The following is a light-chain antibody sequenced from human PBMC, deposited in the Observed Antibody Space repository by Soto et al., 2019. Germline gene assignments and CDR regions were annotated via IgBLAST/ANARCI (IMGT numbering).Light chain of an antibody. Sequence: QSALAQPASVSGSFGQSITISCSGPNTDLGVYGYVSWYQHQPGKAPKLLIYDVNNRPSGISDRSSGSKSGDTASLTISGLQAEDEADYFCFSKISGFVYGFGTGTKVTVL. CDR1: NTDLGVYGY. CDR2: DVN. V-gene: IGLV2-14*01. J-gene: IGLJ1*01. CDR3: FSKISGFVYG.